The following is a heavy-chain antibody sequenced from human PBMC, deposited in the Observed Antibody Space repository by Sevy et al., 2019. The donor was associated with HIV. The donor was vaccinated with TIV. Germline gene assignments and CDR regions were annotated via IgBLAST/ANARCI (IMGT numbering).Heavy chain of an antibody. CDR1: GFTISSYS. CDR2: ISSSSTI. V-gene: IGHV3-48*02. D-gene: IGHD3-22*01. J-gene: IGHJ4*02. CDR3: AREGAYYYDSSGYY. Sequence: GGSLRLSCAASGFTISSYSMNWVRQAPGKGLEWVSYISSSSTIYYADSVKGRFTISRDNAKNSLYLQMNSLRDEDTAVYYCAREGAYYYDSSGYYWGQGTLVTVSS.